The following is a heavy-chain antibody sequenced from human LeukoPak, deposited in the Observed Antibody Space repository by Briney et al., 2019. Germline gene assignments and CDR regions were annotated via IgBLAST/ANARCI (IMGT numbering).Heavy chain of an antibody. Sequence: SETLSLTCTVSGYSISSGYYWGWIRQPPGKGLEWIGSIYHSGSTYYNPSLKSRVTISVDTSKNQFSLKLSSVTAADTAVYYCARQLKRPDILTGYYSWVYYFDYWGQGTLVTVSS. V-gene: IGHV4-38-2*02. D-gene: IGHD3-9*01. CDR1: GYSISSGYY. CDR3: ARQLKRPDILTGYYSWVYYFDY. J-gene: IGHJ4*02. CDR2: IYHSGST.